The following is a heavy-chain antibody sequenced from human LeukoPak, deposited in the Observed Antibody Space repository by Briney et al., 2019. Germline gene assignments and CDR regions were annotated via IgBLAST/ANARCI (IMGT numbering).Heavy chain of an antibody. J-gene: IGHJ4*02. CDR3: ARQWSGYSSSPANY. D-gene: IGHD6-13*01. CDR1: GYSFTNYW. V-gene: IGHV5-51*01. Sequence: GESLKISCKGSGYSFTNYWIAWVRQMPGKGLECMGIIYPGDSDTRYSPSFQGQVTISADKSISTAYLQWRSLKASDSAMYYCARQWSGYSSSPANYWGQGTLVTVSS. CDR2: IYPGDSDT.